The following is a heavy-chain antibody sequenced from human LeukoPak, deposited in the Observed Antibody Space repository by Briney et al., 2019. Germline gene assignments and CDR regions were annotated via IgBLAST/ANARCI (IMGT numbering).Heavy chain of an antibody. CDR1: GFTFSTYW. V-gene: IGHV3-7*01. J-gene: IGHJ4*02. D-gene: IGHD3-10*01. Sequence: GGSLRLSCAASGFTFSTYWMSWVRQAPGKGLEWVANIKQDGSEKYYVDSVKGRFTITRDNAKNSLYLQMNSLRAEDTAVYYCAKVAPLWFGEDYCDYWGQGTLVTVSS. CDR2: IKQDGSEK. CDR3: AKVAPLWFGEDYCDY.